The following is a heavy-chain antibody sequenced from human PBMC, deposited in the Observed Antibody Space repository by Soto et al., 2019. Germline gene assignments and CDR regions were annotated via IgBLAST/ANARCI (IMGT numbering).Heavy chain of an antibody. CDR2: ISSDGGGR. CDR1: GFTFTSYG. V-gene: IGHV3-30*18. Sequence: GGSLRLSXPASGFTFTSYGMHWVRQAPGKGLAWVAVISSDGGGRYYADSVKGRFTISRDKSKNTLYLQMNSLRAEDTAVYYCTKASGYCSSASCSRLIYYYYVMDVWGQGTTVTVSS. CDR3: TKASGYCSSASCSRLIYYYYVMDV. J-gene: IGHJ6*02. D-gene: IGHD2-2*01.